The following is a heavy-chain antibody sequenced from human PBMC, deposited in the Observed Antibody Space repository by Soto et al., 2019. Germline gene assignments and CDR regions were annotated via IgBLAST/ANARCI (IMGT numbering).Heavy chain of an antibody. CDR2: IYYSGST. V-gene: IGHV4-30-4*01. J-gene: IGHJ4*02. Sequence: SETLSLTCTDSGGSISSGDYYWSWIRQPPGKGLEWIGYIYYSGSTYYNPSLKSRVNISLDTSKNQFSLKLSSVTAADTAVYYCARVFHYYGSGTYYTFDYWGQGTLVTVSS. D-gene: IGHD3-10*01. CDR1: GGSISSGDYY. CDR3: ARVFHYYGSGTYYTFDY.